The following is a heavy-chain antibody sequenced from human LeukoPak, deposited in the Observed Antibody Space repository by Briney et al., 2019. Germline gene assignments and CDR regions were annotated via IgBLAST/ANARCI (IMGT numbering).Heavy chain of an antibody. J-gene: IGHJ4*02. CDR1: GYSISSGYY. V-gene: IGHV4-38-2*01. D-gene: IGHD3-10*01. Sequence: SETLSLTCAVSGYSISSGYYWGWIRQPPGKGLEWIGSIYHSGSTYHNPSLKSRVTISVDTSKNQFSLKLSSVTAADTAVYYCARHPSQKSMVRGVIDYWGQGTLVTVSS. CDR2: IYHSGST. CDR3: ARHPSQKSMVRGVIDY.